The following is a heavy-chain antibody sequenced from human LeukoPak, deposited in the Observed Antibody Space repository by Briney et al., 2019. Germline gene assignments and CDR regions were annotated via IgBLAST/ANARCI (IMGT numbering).Heavy chain of an antibody. D-gene: IGHD2-2*01. CDR3: ARDRIMPSAGEPFDY. CDR2: MSSDGRNI. V-gene: IGHV3-30-3*01. CDR1: GFTFSTYS. J-gene: IGHJ4*02. Sequence: PGRSLRLSCAASGFTFSTYSMHWVRQAPGKGLEWVAVMSSDGRNIYYADSVKGRFTISRDNSKNTLYLQMNSLRAEDMAVYYCARDRIMPSAGEPFDYWGQGTLVTVSS.